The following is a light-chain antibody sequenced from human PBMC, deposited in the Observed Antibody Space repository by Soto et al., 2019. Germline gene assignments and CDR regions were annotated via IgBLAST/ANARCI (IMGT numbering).Light chain of an antibody. CDR2: DAS. CDR3: QQRYNWPVT. CDR1: QGIGST. Sequence: EIVMTQSPAALSVSPGEGATLSCRASQGIGSTLAWYQQKPGQTPRLLIYDASTRAAGVPARFSGSGSGTDFTLTISSLEPEDFSVYYCQQRYNWPVTFGQGTRLEIK. V-gene: IGKV3D-11*01. J-gene: IGKJ5*01.